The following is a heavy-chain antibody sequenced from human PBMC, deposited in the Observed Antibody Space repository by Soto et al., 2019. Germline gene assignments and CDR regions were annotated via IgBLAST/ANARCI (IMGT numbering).Heavy chain of an antibody. CDR2: IYHGGST. D-gene: IGHD5-18*01. V-gene: IGHV4-38-2*01. Sequence: SETLSLTCAVSGYSISSGYYWGWLRQPPGKGLEWIGSIYHGGSTYYNPSLNSRVTLSLDMTNNHVSLILNSVTAADTAVYYCARGQRNTAMLLSQYYYYGMDVWGQGTTVTVSS. J-gene: IGHJ6*02. CDR3: ARGQRNTAMLLSQYYYYGMDV. CDR1: GYSISSGYY.